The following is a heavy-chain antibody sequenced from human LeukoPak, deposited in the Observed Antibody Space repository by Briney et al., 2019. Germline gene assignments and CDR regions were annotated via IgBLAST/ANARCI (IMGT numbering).Heavy chain of an antibody. J-gene: IGHJ4*02. CDR2: ISGSTDNT. CDR1: GFTLSSYA. CDR3: AKQGFGC. Sequence: GGSLRLSCTASGFTLSSYAMSWVRQAPGEGLEWVSTISGSTDNTNYAEAVKGRFTISRDNSKNTMYLQMNSLRAEDTAVYYCAKQGFGCWGQGTLVTVSS. V-gene: IGHV3-23*01.